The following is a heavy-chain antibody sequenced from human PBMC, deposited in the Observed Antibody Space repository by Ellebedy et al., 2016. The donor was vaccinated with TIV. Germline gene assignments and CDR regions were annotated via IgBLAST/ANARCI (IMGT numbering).Heavy chain of an antibody. CDR1: GIRFGDFF. Sequence: GGSLRLSXATSGIRFGDFFMSWVRQAPGRALQWVSTISSGGDDTYLADSVKGRFTISRDNSRNILYLQMSSLRDEDSAIYYCREGHYSDVWGQGTQVTVSA. CDR2: ISSGGDDT. CDR3: REGHYSDV. J-gene: IGHJ4*02. V-gene: IGHV3-23*01.